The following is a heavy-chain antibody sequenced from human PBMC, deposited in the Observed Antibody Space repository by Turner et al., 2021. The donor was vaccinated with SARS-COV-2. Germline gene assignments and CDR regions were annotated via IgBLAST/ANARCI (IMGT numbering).Heavy chain of an antibody. CDR1: GYTFDTYG. CDR2: ISGYNGNR. CDR3: ARGSLLFDDLRENAFDV. V-gene: IGHV1-18*01. J-gene: IGHJ3*01. D-gene: IGHD3-16*01. Sequence: QVQLGQSGAEVKKPGASVKVSCKAVGYTFDTYGVVWVRQAPGQGLEWMGWISGYNGNRNYAQSLQGRVTMATYTSTNTAYMELRRLTSADTGVYFCARGSLLFDDLRENAFDVWGQGTLVTVSS.